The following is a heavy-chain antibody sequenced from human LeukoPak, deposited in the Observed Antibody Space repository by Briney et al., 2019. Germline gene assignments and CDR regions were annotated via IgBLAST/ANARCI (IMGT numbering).Heavy chain of an antibody. Sequence: PGGSLRLSCAASGFTFSSYAMHWVRQAPGKGLEWVAVISYDGSNKYYADSVKGRFTISRDNSKNTLYLQMNSLRAEDTAVYYCATNLDDDLDDYWGQGTLVTVSS. J-gene: IGHJ4*02. D-gene: IGHD1-1*01. V-gene: IGHV3-30-3*01. CDR1: GFTFSSYA. CDR3: ATNLDDDLDDY. CDR2: ISYDGSNK.